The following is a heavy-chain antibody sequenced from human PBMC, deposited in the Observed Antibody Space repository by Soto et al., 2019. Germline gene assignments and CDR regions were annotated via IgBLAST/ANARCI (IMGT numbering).Heavy chain of an antibody. J-gene: IGHJ3*02. V-gene: IGHV1-2*02. CDR3: ARSSYWGICGYYQHACAFDT. D-gene: IGHD3-22*01. CDR2: INPNSGGT. Sequence: DSVQVSCTASGYPFTGYYMHWVRQAPGQGLAWMGWINPNSGGTNYAQKFQGRVTMTRDTSISTAYMELSRLRSDDTAVYYCARSSYWGICGYYQHACAFDTWGPGTTVT. CDR1: GYPFTGYY.